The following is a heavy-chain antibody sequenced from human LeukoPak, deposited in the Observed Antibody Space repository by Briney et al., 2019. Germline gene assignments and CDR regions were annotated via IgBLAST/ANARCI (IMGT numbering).Heavy chain of an antibody. D-gene: IGHD4-17*01. CDR2: MSHSGTS. V-gene: IGHV4-39*01. CDR3: RSHGAY. CDR1: GGSVSSSSYY. Sequence: SETLSLTCTVSGGSVSSSSYYWGGVRQPPGKGLEWIGLMSHSGTSAYNPSLEGRLTISVDTSKNQFSLGLTSVTAADTAVYCLRSHGAYWGQGTLVTVSS. J-gene: IGHJ4*02.